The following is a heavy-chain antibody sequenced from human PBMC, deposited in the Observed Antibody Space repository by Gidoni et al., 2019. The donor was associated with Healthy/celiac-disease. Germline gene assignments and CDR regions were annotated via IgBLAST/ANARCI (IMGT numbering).Heavy chain of an antibody. D-gene: IGHD3-10*01. V-gene: IGHV2-5*02. Sequence: QITLKESGPTLVKPTQTLTLTCTFSGFSLSTSGVGVGWIRQPPGKALEWLALIYWDDDKRYSPSLKSRLTITKDTSKNQVVLTMTNMDPVDTATYYCAHMTHPVYGSGSTLYWGQGTLVTVSS. CDR1: GFSLSTSGVG. CDR2: IYWDDDK. J-gene: IGHJ4*02. CDR3: AHMTHPVYGSGSTLY.